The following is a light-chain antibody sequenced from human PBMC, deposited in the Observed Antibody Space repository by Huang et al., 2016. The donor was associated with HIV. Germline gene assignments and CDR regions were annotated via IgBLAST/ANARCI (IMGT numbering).Light chain of an antibody. Sequence: EIVLKQSPATLSLSPGDRATLSCRASQSLSSYVAWYHQKPGQAPRLLIYYASNRATGSPARFSGSGSGTDFTLTISSLEPEDFAVYYCQQRSDWPLTFGGGTKVEIK. CDR3: QQRSDWPLT. CDR1: QSLSSY. J-gene: IGKJ4*01. CDR2: YAS. V-gene: IGKV3-11*01.